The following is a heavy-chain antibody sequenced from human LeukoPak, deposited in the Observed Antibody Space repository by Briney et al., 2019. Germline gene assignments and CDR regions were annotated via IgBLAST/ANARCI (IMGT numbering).Heavy chain of an antibody. Sequence: ASVKVSCKVSGYTFTDYYMHWVQQAPGKGLEWMGLVDPEDGETIYAEKFQGRVTITADTSTDTAYMELRSLRSDDTAVYYCARDLGTTVTTYYWGQGTLVTVSS. V-gene: IGHV1-69-2*01. D-gene: IGHD4-17*01. J-gene: IGHJ4*02. CDR1: GYTFTDYY. CDR2: VDPEDGET. CDR3: ARDLGTTVTTYY.